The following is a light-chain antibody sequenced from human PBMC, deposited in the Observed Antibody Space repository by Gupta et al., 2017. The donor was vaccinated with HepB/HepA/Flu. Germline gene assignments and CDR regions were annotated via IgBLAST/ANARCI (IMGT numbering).Light chain of an antibody. CDR2: GAS. V-gene: IGKV1-39*01. J-gene: IGKJ4*01. CDR3: QQTYMTPLT. CDR1: RTISNY. Sequence: DIQMTQSPSSLVASVGDRVTITCRASRTISNYLNWYQQKPGRAPNLLIYGASGLQNGVPSRFSGRGSEAEFTLTIRRLQPEDVATYYCQQTYMTPLTFGGGTKVEIK.